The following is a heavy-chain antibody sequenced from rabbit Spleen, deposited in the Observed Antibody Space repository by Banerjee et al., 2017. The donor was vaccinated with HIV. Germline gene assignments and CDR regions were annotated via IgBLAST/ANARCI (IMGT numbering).Heavy chain of an antibody. CDR1: GVSFSGDSY. Sequence: QSLEESGGDLVKPGASLTLTCIASGVSFSGDSYMCWVRQALGKGLEWIGCIATITGKTFYATWAKGRFTISRASSTTVFLQVTRLTAADTATYFCARDGGYAGHGYPTGDLWGPGTLVTVS. CDR2: IATITGKT. CDR3: ARDGGYAGHGYPTGDL. J-gene: IGHJ4*01. D-gene: IGHD4-2*01. V-gene: IGHV1S40*01.